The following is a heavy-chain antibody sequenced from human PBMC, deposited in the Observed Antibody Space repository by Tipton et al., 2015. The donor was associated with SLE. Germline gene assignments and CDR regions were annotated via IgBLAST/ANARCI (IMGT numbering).Heavy chain of an antibody. V-gene: IGHV3-23*03. CDR2: IYSGGSST. CDR3: ARGGTVFGVVLNWFDP. D-gene: IGHD3-3*01. Sequence: SLRLSCAASGFTFSSYAMSWVRQAPGKGLEWVSVIYSGGSSTYYADSVKGRFTISRDNSKNTLYLQMNSLRAEDTAVYYCARGGTVFGVVLNWFDPWGQGTLVTVSS. J-gene: IGHJ5*02. CDR1: GFTFSSYA.